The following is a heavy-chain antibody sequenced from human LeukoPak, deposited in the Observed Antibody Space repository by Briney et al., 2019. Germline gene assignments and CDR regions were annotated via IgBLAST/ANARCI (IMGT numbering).Heavy chain of an antibody. CDR3: AKNRQYSSPLGDYFGD. J-gene: IGHJ4*02. V-gene: IGHV3-23*01. Sequence: GGSLRLSCAASGLTFSTYAMNWVRXAPXXXLEXVSGISGGGGSTYYADSVKGRFTISRDNSKNTLYLQMNSLRAEDTAIYYCAKNRQYSSPLGDYFGDWGQGTLVTVSS. CDR2: ISGGGGST. D-gene: IGHD6-19*01. CDR1: GLTFSTYA.